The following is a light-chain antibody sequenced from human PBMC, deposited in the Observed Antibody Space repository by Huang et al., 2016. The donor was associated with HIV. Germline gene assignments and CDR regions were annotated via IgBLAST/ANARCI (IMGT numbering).Light chain of an antibody. V-gene: IGKV3-15*01. J-gene: IGKJ3*01. Sequence: ERVMTQSPVTLSVSPGERATFSCRASQSISSKLAWYQQKPGHAPRLLIDGASTRATGIPARFSGSGSGTEFTLTISSLQSEDFAVYYCQQYNNWPFTFGPGTRVDIK. CDR3: QQYNNWPFT. CDR2: GAS. CDR1: QSISSK.